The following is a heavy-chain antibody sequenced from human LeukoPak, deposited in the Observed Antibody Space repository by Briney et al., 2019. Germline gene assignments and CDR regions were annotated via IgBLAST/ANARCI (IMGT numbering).Heavy chain of an antibody. CDR2: VSGHNGNK. J-gene: IGHJ3*02. V-gene: IGHV1-18*01. Sequence: ASVKVSCKASGYTFTTYGISWMRQAPGQGLEWVGWVSGHNGNKNYAQKLQGRVTMTTDTSTSTAYMELRSLRSDDTAVYYCARDTTHDFWSDPTELFDIWGQGTMVTVSS. CDR1: GYTFTTYG. CDR3: ARDTTHDFWSDPTELFDI. D-gene: IGHD3-3*01.